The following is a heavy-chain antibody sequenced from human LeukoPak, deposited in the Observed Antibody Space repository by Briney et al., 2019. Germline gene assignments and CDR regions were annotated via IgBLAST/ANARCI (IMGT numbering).Heavy chain of an antibody. J-gene: IGHJ6*03. V-gene: IGHV3-48*01. CDR2: ISSSSSTI. Sequence: GGSLRLSCAASGFTFSSYSMNWVRQAPGKGLEWVSYISSSSSTIYYADSVKGRFTISRDNSKNTLYLQMNSLRAEDTAVYYCARDLKRFGGFTKKRAYYYYYMDVWGKGTTVTISS. CDR1: GFTFSSYS. D-gene: IGHD3-3*01. CDR3: ARDLKRFGGFTKKRAYYYYYMDV.